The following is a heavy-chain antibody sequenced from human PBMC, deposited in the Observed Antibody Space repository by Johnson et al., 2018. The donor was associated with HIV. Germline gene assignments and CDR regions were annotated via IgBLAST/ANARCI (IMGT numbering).Heavy chain of an antibody. V-gene: IGHV3-11*04. J-gene: IGHJ3*02. CDR2: ISSSGSTI. Sequence: VQLVESGGTLVKPGGSLRLSCAASGFSFSDFYMSWIRQAAGKGLEWVSYISSSGSTIYYADSVKGRFSISRDNAKNSLYLQMNSLRAEDTAVYYCARDRGYWDAFDIWGQGTMVTVSS. D-gene: IGHD3-22*01. CDR3: ARDRGYWDAFDI. CDR1: GFSFSDFY.